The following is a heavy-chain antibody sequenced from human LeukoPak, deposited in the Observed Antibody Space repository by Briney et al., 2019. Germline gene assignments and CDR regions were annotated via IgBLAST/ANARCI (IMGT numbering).Heavy chain of an antibody. CDR2: IIPIFGTA. V-gene: IGHV1-69*13. CDR1: GGTFSSYA. CDR3: ARGGYSSSWYPVPLDY. D-gene: IGHD6-13*01. Sequence: GASVKVSCKASGGTFSSYAISWVRQAPGQGLEWMGGIIPIFGTANYAQKFQGRVTITADESTSTAYMELSSLRSEDTAVYYCARGGYSSSWYPVPLDYWGQGTLVTVSS. J-gene: IGHJ4*02.